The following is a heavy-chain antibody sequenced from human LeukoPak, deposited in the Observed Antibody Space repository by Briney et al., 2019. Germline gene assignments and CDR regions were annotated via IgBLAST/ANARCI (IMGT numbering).Heavy chain of an antibody. J-gene: IGHJ4*02. CDR1: GGSISSGGYY. V-gene: IGHV4-31*03. CDR2: IYYSGST. CDR3: ARDGGGGDPLDY. D-gene: IGHD2-21*02. Sequence: KSSQTLSLTCTVSGGSISSGGYYWSWIRQHPGKGLEWIGYIYYSGSTYYNPSLKSRVTISVDTSKNQFSLKLSSVTAADTAVYYCARDGGGGDPLDYWGQGTLVTVSS.